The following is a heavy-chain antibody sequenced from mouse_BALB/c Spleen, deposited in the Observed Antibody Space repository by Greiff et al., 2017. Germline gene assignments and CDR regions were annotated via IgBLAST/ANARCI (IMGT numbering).Heavy chain of an antibody. D-gene: IGHD4-1*01. CDR1: GFSLSRYS. Sequence: QVQLKQSGPGLVAPSQSLSITCNVSGFSLSRYSVHWVRQPPGKGLEWLGMIWGGGSKDYNSAIKSRLSISKDNSKSQVFLKMNSLQTDDTAMYCCARTGGKNPMDYWGQGTSVTVSS. J-gene: IGHJ4*01. V-gene: IGHV2-6-4*01. CDR3: ARTGGKNPMDY. CDR2: IWGGGSK.